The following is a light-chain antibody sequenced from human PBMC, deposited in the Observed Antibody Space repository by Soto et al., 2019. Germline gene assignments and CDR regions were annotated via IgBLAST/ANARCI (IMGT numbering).Light chain of an antibody. V-gene: IGLV2-14*01. CDR2: EVS. CDR3: SSYTSSSTSSYV. Sequence: QSALTRPASVSGSPGQSITISCTGTSSDVGGYNYVSWYQQHPGKAPKLMIYEVSNRPSGVSNRFSGSKSGNTASLTISGLQAEDEADYYCSSYTSSSTSSYVFGTGTKLTVL. CDR1: SSDVGGYNY. J-gene: IGLJ1*01.